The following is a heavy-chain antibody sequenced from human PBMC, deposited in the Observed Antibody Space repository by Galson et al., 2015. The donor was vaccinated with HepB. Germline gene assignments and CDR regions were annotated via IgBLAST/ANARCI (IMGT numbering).Heavy chain of an antibody. CDR2: INPNSGDT. D-gene: IGHD4-17*01. V-gene: IGHV1-2*02. CDR3: ARWDDYGDYSYLDY. Sequence: SVKVSCKASGYTFTGYYMHWVRQAPGQGLEWMGWINPNSGDTNYAQKFQGRVTMTRDTSISTAYMELSRLRSDDTAVYYCARWDDYGDYSYLDYWGQGTLVTVSS. CDR1: GYTFTGYY. J-gene: IGHJ4*02.